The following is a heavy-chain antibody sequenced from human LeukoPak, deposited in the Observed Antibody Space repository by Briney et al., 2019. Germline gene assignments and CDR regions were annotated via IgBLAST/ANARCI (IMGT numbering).Heavy chain of an antibody. J-gene: IGHJ4*02. CDR2: IKQDGSEK. CDR1: GFTFSDYW. Sequence: GGSLRLSCAASGFTFSDYWMTWVRQAPGKGVEWVAHIKQDGSEKYYVDSVKGGFTPSRDNAKNLLYLQMNSLRAEDTAVYFCARGWNYAFRFDYWGQGTMVTVSS. D-gene: IGHD1-7*01. CDR3: ARGWNYAFRFDY. V-gene: IGHV3-7*01.